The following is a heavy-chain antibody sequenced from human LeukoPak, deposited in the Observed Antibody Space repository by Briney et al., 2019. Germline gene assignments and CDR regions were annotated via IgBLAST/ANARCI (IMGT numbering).Heavy chain of an antibody. V-gene: IGHV1-8*01. CDR1: GYTFTSYD. Sequence: ASVKVSCKASGYTFTSYDINWVRQATGQGLEWMGWMNPNSGNTGYAQKFQGRVTITADKSTSTAYMELSSLRSEDTAVYYCASPAAATNAFDIWGQGTMVTVSS. J-gene: IGHJ3*02. CDR2: MNPNSGNT. D-gene: IGHD6-13*01. CDR3: ASPAAATNAFDI.